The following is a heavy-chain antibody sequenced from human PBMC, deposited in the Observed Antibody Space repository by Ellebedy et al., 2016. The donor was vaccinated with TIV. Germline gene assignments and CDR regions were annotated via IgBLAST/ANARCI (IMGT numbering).Heavy chain of an antibody. CDR1: GFPFSGYW. D-gene: IGHD2-2*01. V-gene: IGHV3-74*01. J-gene: IGHJ4*02. CDR2: IVGDGSGT. Sequence: GGSLRLSCAASGFPFSGYWMHWVRQAPGKGLLWVSRIVGDGSGTKYAESVKGRFTISRENAKNTLYLQMNSLRAEDTAVYYCARDHCISTTCYDPLYYFDYWGQGTLVTVSS. CDR3: ARDHCISTTCYDPLYYFDY.